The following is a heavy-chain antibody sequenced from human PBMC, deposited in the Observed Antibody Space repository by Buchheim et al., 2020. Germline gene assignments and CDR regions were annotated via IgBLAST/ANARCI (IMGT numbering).Heavy chain of an antibody. Sequence: QVQLVESGGGVVQPGRSLRLSCAASGFTFSSYGMHWVRQAPGKGLEWVAVIWYDGSNKYYADSVKGRFTISRDNSKNTLYLQMNSLRAEDTAVYYCARESWRRGSYYPSYFDYWGQGTL. CDR1: GFTFSSYG. J-gene: IGHJ4*02. V-gene: IGHV3-33*01. CDR2: IWYDGSNK. CDR3: ARESWRRGSYYPSYFDY. D-gene: IGHD1-26*01.